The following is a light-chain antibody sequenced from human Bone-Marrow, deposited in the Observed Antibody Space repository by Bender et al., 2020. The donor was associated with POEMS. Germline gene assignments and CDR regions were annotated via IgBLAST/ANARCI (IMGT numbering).Light chain of an antibody. CDR2: NNN. CDR1: TSNIGSNF. Sequence: QSVLTQPPSVSGTPGQRVTISCSGSTSNIGSNFVYWYQQLPGAAPTLLIYNNNQRPSGVPDRISGSKSGTSASLAISGLQSDDEADYYCSAWDDSLDGVVFGGGTKLTVL. CDR3: SAWDDSLDGVV. V-gene: IGLV1-44*01. J-gene: IGLJ2*01.